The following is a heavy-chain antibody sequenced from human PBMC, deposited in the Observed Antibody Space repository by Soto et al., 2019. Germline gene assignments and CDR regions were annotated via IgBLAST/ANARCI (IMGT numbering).Heavy chain of an antibody. J-gene: IGHJ4*02. Sequence: QVQLVESGGGVVQPGRSLRLSCAAAGFTFSSYAMHWVRQAPGKGLEWVAVISYDGSNKYYADSVKGQFTISRDNSKNTVYLQMNSLRAEHTAVYYCARSVVIAVAVTGVNYDYGGQGKMVTVAS. CDR1: GFTFSSYA. D-gene: IGHD6-19*01. CDR2: ISYDGSNK. V-gene: IGHV3-30-3*01. CDR3: ARSVVIAVAVTGVNYDY.